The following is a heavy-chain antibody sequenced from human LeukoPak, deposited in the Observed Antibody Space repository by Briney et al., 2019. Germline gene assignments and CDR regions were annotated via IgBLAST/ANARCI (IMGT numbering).Heavy chain of an antibody. J-gene: IGHJ3*02. CDR1: GGSISSSSYY. CDR3: ARRGVGATEGAFDI. V-gene: IGHV4-39*01. CDR2: IYYSGSS. Sequence: PSEALSLTCTVSGGSISSSSYYWGWIRQPPGKELEWIGNIYYSGSSYYNPSLKSRVTISVDTSKNQFSLKLRSVTAADTAVYYCARRGVGATEGAFDIWGQGTMVTVSS. D-gene: IGHD1-26*01.